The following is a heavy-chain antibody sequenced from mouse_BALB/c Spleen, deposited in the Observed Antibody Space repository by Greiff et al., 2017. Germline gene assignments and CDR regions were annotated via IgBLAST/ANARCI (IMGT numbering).Heavy chain of an antibody. D-gene: IGHD2-4*01. CDR3: ARSMITVLFDY. CDR2: IYPYNGGT. V-gene: IGHV1S29*02. Sequence: EVKLVESGPELVKPGASVKISCKASGYTFTDYNMHWVKQSHGKSLEWIGYIYPYNGGTGYNQKFKSKATLTVDNSSSTAYMELRSLTSEDSAVYYCARSMITVLFDYWGQGTTLTVSS. J-gene: IGHJ2*01. CDR1: GYTFTDYN.